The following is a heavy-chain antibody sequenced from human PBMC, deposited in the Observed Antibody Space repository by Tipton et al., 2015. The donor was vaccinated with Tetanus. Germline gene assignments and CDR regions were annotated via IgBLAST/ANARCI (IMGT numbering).Heavy chain of an antibody. J-gene: IGHJ5*02. CDR3: ARVVPAAMGNWFDP. CDR1: GVSISSGGYS. Sequence: TLSLTCAVSGVSISSGGYSWTWIRQPPGKGLDWIGYIYRSGSTYYNPSLNSRVTISVDRSKNQFSLKLSSVTAADTAMYYCARVVPAAMGNWFDPWGQGTLVTVSS. D-gene: IGHD2-2*01. CDR2: IYRSGST. V-gene: IGHV4-30-2*01.